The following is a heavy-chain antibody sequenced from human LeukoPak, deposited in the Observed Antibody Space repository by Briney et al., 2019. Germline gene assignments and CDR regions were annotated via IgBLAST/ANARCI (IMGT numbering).Heavy chain of an antibody. CDR2: ISYDGSNK. CDR3: ARDRGRSSLSNWFDP. J-gene: IGHJ5*02. V-gene: IGHV3-30*04. D-gene: IGHD3-10*01. CDR1: GFTFSSYA. Sequence: GGSLRLSCAASGFTFSSYAMHWARQAPGKGLEWVAVISYDGSNKYYADSVKGRFTISRDNSKNTLYLQMNSLRAEDTAVYYCARDRGRSSLSNWFDPWGQGTLVTVSS.